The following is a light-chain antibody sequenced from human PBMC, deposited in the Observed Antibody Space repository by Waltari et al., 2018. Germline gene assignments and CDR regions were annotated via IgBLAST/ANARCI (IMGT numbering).Light chain of an antibody. J-gene: IGLJ3*02. V-gene: IGLV2-14*03. CDR2: DVS. CDR3: SSYEALSNTWV. Sequence: SALTQPASVSGSPGQSITVSCTGSSSDIGDYTYVSWYQHRPGEAPKFIMYDVSERPSGVSNRFSGSKSGNTASLTISGLQPEDEGDYYCSSYEALSNTWVFGGGTKVTVL. CDR1: SSDIGDYTY.